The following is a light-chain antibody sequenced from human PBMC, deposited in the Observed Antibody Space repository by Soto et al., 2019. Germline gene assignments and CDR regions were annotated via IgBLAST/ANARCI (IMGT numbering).Light chain of an antibody. Sequence: DIQMTQSPSTLSASVGDRVTITCRASQSISSWLAWYQQKPGKAPKLLIYDVSSLESGVPSRFSGSGSGTEFTLTISSLQPDDFATYYCQQYNPYTWTFGHGTKVDIK. V-gene: IGKV1-5*01. CDR2: DVS. J-gene: IGKJ1*01. CDR3: QQYNPYTWT. CDR1: QSISSW.